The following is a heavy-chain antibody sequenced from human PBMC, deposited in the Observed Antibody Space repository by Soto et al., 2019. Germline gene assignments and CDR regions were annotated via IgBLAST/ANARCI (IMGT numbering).Heavy chain of an antibody. Sequence: SETLSLTCTVSGDSISTDYWSWIRQPPGKGLEWIGYIYYSGSTNYNPSLKSRVTISVDTSKNQFSLKLSSVTAADTAVYYCAKDEVLVEVVARDYYGMDVWGQGTTVTVSS. CDR2: IYYSGST. CDR1: GDSISTDY. D-gene: IGHD2-15*01. CDR3: AKDEVLVEVVARDYYGMDV. J-gene: IGHJ6*02. V-gene: IGHV4-59*12.